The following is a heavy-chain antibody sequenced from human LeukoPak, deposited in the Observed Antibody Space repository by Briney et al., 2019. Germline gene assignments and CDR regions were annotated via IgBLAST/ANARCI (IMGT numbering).Heavy chain of an antibody. J-gene: IGHJ5*02. V-gene: IGHV3-30-3*01. CDR3: ARDPLDSSGLMNWFDP. Sequence: PGGSLRLSCAASGFTFSSYSMHWVRQAPGKGLEWVAVISYDGINKYYADSVKGRFTISRDNSKNTLYLQMNSLRIEDTAVYYCARDPLDSSGLMNWFDPWGQGTLVTVSS. CDR1: GFTFSSYS. CDR2: ISYDGINK. D-gene: IGHD3-22*01.